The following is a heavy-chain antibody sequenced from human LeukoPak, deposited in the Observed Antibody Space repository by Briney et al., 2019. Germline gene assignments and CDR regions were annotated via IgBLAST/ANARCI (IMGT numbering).Heavy chain of an antibody. CDR3: ARYSYKHDC. J-gene: IGHJ4*02. CDR2: MKEDGSQE. Sequence: GGSLRLSCAASGFTFSHYWMTWARQAPGKGLEWVANMKEDGSQETYVDSVKGRFTISRDNAKNSLYLQMNNVRAEDTAVYYCARYSYKHDCWGQGTLVTVSS. D-gene: IGHD2-15*01. CDR1: GFTFSHYW. V-gene: IGHV3-7*01.